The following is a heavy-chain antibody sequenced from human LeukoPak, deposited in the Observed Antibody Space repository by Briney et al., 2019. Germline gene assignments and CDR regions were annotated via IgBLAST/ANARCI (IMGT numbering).Heavy chain of an antibody. V-gene: IGHV1-18*01. CDR3: ARDLGTNWEMTGYYHFDY. D-gene: IGHD3-9*01. CDR2: SSAYNGNT. CDR1: GYTFTSYG. Sequence: ASVKVSCKASGYTFTSYGISWVRQAPGQGLEWMGWSSAYNGNTNYAQKLQGRVTMTTDTPTSTAYMELRSLRSDDTAVYYCARDLGTNWEMTGYYHFDYWGQGTLVTVSS. J-gene: IGHJ4*02.